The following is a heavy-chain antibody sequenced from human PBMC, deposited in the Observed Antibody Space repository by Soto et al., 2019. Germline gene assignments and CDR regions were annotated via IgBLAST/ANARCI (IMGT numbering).Heavy chain of an antibody. V-gene: IGHV1-8*01. CDR2: MNPNSGNT. CDR3: ASSGWDNDAFDI. J-gene: IGHJ3*02. D-gene: IGHD6-19*01. CDR1: GYTFTSYD. Sequence: ASVKVSCKASGYTFTSYDINWVRQAAGQGLEWMGWMNPNSGNTGYAQKFQGRVTMTRNTSISTAYMELSSLRSEDTAVYYCASSGWDNDAFDIWGQGTMVTGSS.